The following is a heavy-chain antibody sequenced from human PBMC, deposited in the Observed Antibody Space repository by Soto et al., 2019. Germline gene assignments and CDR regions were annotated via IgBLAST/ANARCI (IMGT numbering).Heavy chain of an antibody. V-gene: IGHV1-8*01. CDR3: ATSGGGWYLY. CDR1: GYTFTSYD. CDR2: LNPNSGNT. J-gene: IGHJ4*02. Sequence: QVQLVQSGAEVKKPGASVKVSCKASGYTFTSYDINWVRQATGQGLEWMGWLNPNSGNTGFAQKFRGXVXLXXNTSVNTAYIELSSLRSDDTAIYYCATSGGGWYLYWGQGTLVTVSS. D-gene: IGHD6-19*01.